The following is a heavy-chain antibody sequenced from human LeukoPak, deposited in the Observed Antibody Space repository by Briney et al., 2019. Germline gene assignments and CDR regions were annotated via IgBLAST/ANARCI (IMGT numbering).Heavy chain of an antibody. J-gene: IGHJ4*02. V-gene: IGHV4-59*08. Sequence: SETLSLTCTVSGGSISSYYWSWIRQPPGKGLEWIGYIYYSGSTNYNPSLKSRVTISVDTSKNQFSLKLSSVTAADTAVYYCARLDAVVGTDWGQGTLVTVSS. CDR2: IYYSGST. D-gene: IGHD6-19*01. CDR1: GGSISSYY. CDR3: ARLDAVVGTD.